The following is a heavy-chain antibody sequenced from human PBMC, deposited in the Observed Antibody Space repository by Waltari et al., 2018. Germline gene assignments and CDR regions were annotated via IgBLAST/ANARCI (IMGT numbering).Heavy chain of an antibody. CDR2: IYPGDSDT. Sequence: EVQLVQSGAEVKKPGESLKISCKGSGYSFTSYWIGWVRQMPGKGLEWMGIIYPGDSDTRYSPSFQGQVTISADKSISTAYLQWSSLKASDTAMYYCARIVVVSAATLVWYFDLWGRGTLVTVSS. CDR3: ARIVVVSAATLVWYFDL. D-gene: IGHD2-2*01. CDR1: GYSFTSYW. V-gene: IGHV5-51*01. J-gene: IGHJ2*01.